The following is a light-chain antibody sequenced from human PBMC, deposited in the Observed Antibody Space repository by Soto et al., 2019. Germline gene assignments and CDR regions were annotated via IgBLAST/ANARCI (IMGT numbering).Light chain of an antibody. J-gene: IGLJ2*01. CDR2: GNT. Sequence: QSVLTQPPSVSGAPGQRVTISCTGSSSNIGAGYDVHWYQPLPGRAPKRLIYGNTNRPSGVPDRFSGSKSGTSASLAITGLQAEDEADYYCLSFDSSLRVVFGGGTKLPVL. CDR3: LSFDSSLRVV. CDR1: SSNIGAGYD. V-gene: IGLV1-40*01.